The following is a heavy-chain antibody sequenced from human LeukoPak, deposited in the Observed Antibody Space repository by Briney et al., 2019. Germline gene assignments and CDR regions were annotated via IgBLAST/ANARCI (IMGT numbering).Heavy chain of an antibody. CDR2: IWYDGSNK. Sequence: PGRSMRLSCAASGFTFSSYGMHWVRQAPGKGLEWVAVIWYDGSNKYYADSVKGRFTISRDNSKNTLYLQMNSLRAEDTAVYYCARAGHYYGSGSYYSNFDYRGQGTLVTVSS. V-gene: IGHV3-33*01. D-gene: IGHD3-10*01. J-gene: IGHJ4*02. CDR3: ARAGHYYGSGSYYSNFDY. CDR1: GFTFSSYG.